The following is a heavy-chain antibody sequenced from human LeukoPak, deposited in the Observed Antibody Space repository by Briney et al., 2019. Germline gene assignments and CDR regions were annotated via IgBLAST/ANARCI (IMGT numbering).Heavy chain of an antibody. CDR3: ATLHYGSGSLDY. V-gene: IGHV1-24*01. CDR1: GYTLTELS. D-gene: IGHD3-10*01. Sequence: GASVKVSCKVSGYTLTELSMHWVRQAPGKGLEWMGGFDPEDGETIYAQKFQGRVTMTEDTSTDTAYMELSSPRSEDTAVYYCATLHYGSGSLDYWGQGTLVTVSS. CDR2: FDPEDGET. J-gene: IGHJ4*02.